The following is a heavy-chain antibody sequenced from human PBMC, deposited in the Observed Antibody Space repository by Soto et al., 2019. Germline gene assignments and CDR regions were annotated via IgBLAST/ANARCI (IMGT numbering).Heavy chain of an antibody. Sequence: EVQLVESGGALVKPGGSLRLSCTASGFTFKNAWMHWVRQAPGKGLEWVGRIKSEADGGTTDVAAPVKGRFTISRDDSINTLFLQMNSLKTEDTAVYDCAAIYLAYGGQGTLVTVSS. CDR3: AAIYLAY. V-gene: IGHV3-15*07. CDR2: IKSEADGGTT. CDR1: GFTFKNAW. J-gene: IGHJ4*02. D-gene: IGHD2-21*01.